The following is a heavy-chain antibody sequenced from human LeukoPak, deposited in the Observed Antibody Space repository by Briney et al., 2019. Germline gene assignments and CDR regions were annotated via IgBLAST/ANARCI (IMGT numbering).Heavy chain of an antibody. Sequence: ASVKVSCKASGYTFTSYGISWVRQAPGQGLEWMGRIIPIVGIANYAQKFQGRVTITADKSTSTAYMELSSLRSEDTAVYYCARGSLKRVYYYGMDVWGQGTTVTVSS. D-gene: IGHD3-9*01. CDR2: IIPIVGIA. CDR3: ARGSLKRVYYYGMDV. J-gene: IGHJ6*02. CDR1: GYTFTSYG. V-gene: IGHV1-69*04.